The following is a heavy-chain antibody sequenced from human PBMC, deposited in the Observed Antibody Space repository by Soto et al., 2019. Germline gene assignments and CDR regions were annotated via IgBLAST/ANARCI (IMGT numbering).Heavy chain of an antibody. CDR3: AKDLTGYSMDV. CDR1: GVSVSTSQ. Sequence: GGSLSLSCTASGVSVSTSQMYWFRHAPAELLEWVSYINDNSRAIFYADSVKGRFTISRDNAKNLLFLQMNSLRGEDTAVYYCAKDLTGYSMDVWGQGTTVTVSS. CDR2: INDNSRAI. D-gene: IGHD2-21*01. J-gene: IGHJ6*02. V-gene: IGHV3-48*03.